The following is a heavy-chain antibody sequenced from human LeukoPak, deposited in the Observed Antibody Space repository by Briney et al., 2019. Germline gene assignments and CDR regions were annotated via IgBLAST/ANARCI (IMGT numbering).Heavy chain of an antibody. CDR3: VDPDR. V-gene: IGHV1-8*01. Sequence: ASVKVSCKASGYTFSSFDINWVRQAPGQGLEWMGWMNPNSGNSGFAQKFQGRVIMTRNTSIATAYMEVTNLRFDDTAVYYCVDPDRWGQGTLVTVSS. CDR1: GYTFSSFD. D-gene: IGHD3-22*01. CDR2: MNPNSGNS. J-gene: IGHJ1*01.